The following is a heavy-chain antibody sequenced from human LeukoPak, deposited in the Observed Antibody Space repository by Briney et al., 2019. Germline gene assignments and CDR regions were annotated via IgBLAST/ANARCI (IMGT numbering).Heavy chain of an antibody. J-gene: IGHJ4*02. CDR1: GGSFSGFY. CDR3: ARSQGSGYYFY. CDR2: INHSGST. D-gene: IGHD3-22*01. V-gene: IGHV4-34*01. Sequence: SETLSLTCAVYGGSFSGFYWSWIRRPPGKGLEWIGEINHSGSTNYNPSLKSRVTISVDTSKNQFSLKLSSVTAADTAVYYCARSQGSGYYFYWGQGTLVTVSS.